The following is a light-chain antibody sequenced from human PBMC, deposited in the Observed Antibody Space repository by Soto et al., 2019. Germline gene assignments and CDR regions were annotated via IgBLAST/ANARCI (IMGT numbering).Light chain of an antibody. CDR3: NAQADNGKHV. CDR1: SNDVGHSSF. V-gene: IGLV2-8*01. J-gene: IGLJ1*01. Sequence: QSALTQPPSASGSPGQSVTISCTGNSNDVGHSSFISWYQQHAGKGPKLIIYEVSKRPSGVPDRFSGSKSGNTASLSVSGLQDEDEADYFWNAQADNGKHVFGTGTKVTVL. CDR2: EVS.